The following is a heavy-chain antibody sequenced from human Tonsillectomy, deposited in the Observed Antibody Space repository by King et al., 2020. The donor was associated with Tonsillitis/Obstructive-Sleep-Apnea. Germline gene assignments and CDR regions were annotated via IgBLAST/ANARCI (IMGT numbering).Heavy chain of an antibody. Sequence: QLQESGPGLVKLSETLSLTCTVSAGSVSSGSYYWSWIRQPPGKGLEWIGYVYYSGSTNYNPSLKSRVTISVDTSKNQFSLKLSSVTAADTAVYYCAAQTLDFWSGNYYFDSWGQGTLVTVSS. D-gene: IGHD3-3*01. V-gene: IGHV4-61*01. CDR2: VYYSGST. CDR3: AAQTLDFWSGNYYFDS. J-gene: IGHJ4*02. CDR1: AGSVSSGSYY.